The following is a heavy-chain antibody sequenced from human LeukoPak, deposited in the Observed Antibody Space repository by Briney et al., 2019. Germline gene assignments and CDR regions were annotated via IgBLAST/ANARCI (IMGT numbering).Heavy chain of an antibody. Sequence: PSETLSLTCAVYSVSFSGYYWSWIRQPPGKGLEWIGEINHSGSTNYNPSLKSRVTISVDTSKNQFSLKLSSVTAADTAVYYCARDPKRMDVRWFDPWGQGTLVTVSS. CDR1: SVSFSGYY. J-gene: IGHJ5*02. CDR2: INHSGST. V-gene: IGHV4-34*01. CDR3: ARDPKRMDVRWFDP. D-gene: IGHD3-10*02.